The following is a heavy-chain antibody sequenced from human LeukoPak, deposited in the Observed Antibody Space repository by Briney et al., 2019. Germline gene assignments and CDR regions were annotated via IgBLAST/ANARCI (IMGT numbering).Heavy chain of an antibody. Sequence: SETLSLTCTVSGGSISSYCWSWIRQPAGKGLEWIGRIYTSGSTNYNPFLKSRVTMSVDTSKNQFSLKLSSVTAADTAVYYCARGGQDYYDSSGYYGPGDYWGQGTLVTVSS. J-gene: IGHJ4*02. D-gene: IGHD3-22*01. CDR3: ARGGQDYYDSSGYYGPGDY. CDR1: GGSISSYC. CDR2: IYTSGST. V-gene: IGHV4-4*07.